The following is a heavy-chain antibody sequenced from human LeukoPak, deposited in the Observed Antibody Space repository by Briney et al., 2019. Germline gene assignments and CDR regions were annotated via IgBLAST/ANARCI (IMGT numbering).Heavy chain of an antibody. CDR3: ARLIEYSSSHPYYFDY. J-gene: IGHJ4*02. V-gene: IGHV5-51*01. Sequence: GESVKISCKGSGYSFTSYWIGWVRQMPGKGLEWMGIIYPGDSDTRYSPSFQGRVTISADKSISTAYLQWSSLKASDTAMYYCARLIEYSSSHPYYFDYWGQGTLVTVSS. CDR2: IYPGDSDT. D-gene: IGHD6-6*01. CDR1: GYSFTSYW.